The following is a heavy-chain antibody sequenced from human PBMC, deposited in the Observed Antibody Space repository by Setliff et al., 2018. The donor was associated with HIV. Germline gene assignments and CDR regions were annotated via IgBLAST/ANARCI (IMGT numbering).Heavy chain of an antibody. D-gene: IGHD3-3*01. Sequence: SETLSLTCAVYGGSFSGFSWNWIRQPPGKGLEWIGDINNYGVTLYTSSLAGRVTISVDTSKNQFSLTLKSLTVADTALYFCSRGPTIRGAFTGVVYTAPLPSFDTWSQGSLVTVSS. CDR1: GGSFSGFS. J-gene: IGHJ4*02. V-gene: IGHV4-34*01. CDR2: INNYGVT. CDR3: SRGPTIRGAFTGVVYTAPLPSFDT.